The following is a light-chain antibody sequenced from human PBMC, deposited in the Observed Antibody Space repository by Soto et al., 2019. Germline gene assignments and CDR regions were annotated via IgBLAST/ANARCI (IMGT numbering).Light chain of an antibody. J-gene: IGLJ1*01. CDR1: SSDVGGYNY. Sequence: QSALTQPASVSGSPGQSITVSCTGTSSDVGGYNYVSWYQQHPGKAPRLLIYDVTNRPSGVSNRFSGSKSGNTASLTISGLQAEDEADCYCSSYRRGSTYVFGTGT. CDR3: SSYRRGSTYV. CDR2: DVT. V-gene: IGLV2-14*03.